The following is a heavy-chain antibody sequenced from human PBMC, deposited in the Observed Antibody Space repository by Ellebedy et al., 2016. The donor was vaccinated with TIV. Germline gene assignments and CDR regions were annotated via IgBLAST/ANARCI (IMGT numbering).Heavy chain of an antibody. CDR1: GFTFSNYT. D-gene: IGHD4-17*01. V-gene: IGHV3-21*01. J-gene: IGHJ2*01. CDR2: ISCSSTYI. Sequence: PGGSLRLSCAASGFTFSNYTMNWVRQAPGKGLEWVSSISCSSTYIYYADSVKSRFPISRDNAKNSLYRQMNSLRAEDPAVYYCARKVPAPTTVPPNWYFDLWGRGTLVTVSS. CDR3: ARKVPAPTTVPPNWYFDL.